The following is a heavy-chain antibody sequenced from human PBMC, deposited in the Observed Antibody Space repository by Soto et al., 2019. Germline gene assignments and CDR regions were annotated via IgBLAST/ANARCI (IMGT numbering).Heavy chain of an antibody. CDR3: ARKASLGWVGGMDV. CDR1: GLTFSDYY. V-gene: IGHV3-11*01. D-gene: IGHD7-27*01. CDR2: ISSSGSTI. J-gene: IGHJ6*02. Sequence: GGSLRLSCAASGLTFSDYYMSWIRQAPGKGLEWVSYISSSGSTIYYADSVKGRFTISRDNAKNSLYLQMNSLRAEDTAVYYCARKASLGWVGGMDVWGQGTTVTVSS.